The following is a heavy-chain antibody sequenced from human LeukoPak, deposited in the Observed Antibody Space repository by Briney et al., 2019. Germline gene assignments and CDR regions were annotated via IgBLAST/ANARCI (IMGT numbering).Heavy chain of an antibody. D-gene: IGHD6-13*01. J-gene: IGHJ3*02. CDR3: AREIEYSSRDIDAFDI. Sequence: GASVKVSCKASGYTFTGYYMHWVRQAPGQGLEWMGWINPNSGGTNYAQKFQGWVTMTRDTSISTAYMELSRLRSDDTAVYYCAREIEYSSRDIDAFDIWGQGTMVTVSS. CDR1: GYTFTGYY. V-gene: IGHV1-2*04. CDR2: INPNSGGT.